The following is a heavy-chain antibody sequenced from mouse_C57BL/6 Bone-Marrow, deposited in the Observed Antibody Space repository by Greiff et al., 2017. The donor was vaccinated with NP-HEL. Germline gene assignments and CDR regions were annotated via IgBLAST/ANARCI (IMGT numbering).Heavy chain of an antibody. Sequence: EVQLVESGGGLVKPGGSLKLSCAASGFTFSSYAMSWVRQTPEKRLEWVATISDGGSYTYYPDNVKGRFTISRDNAKNNLYLQMSHLKSEDTAMYYCARDYYGSSHGYCDVWGTGTTVTVSS. CDR1: GFTFSSYA. J-gene: IGHJ1*03. D-gene: IGHD1-1*01. CDR3: ARDYYGSSHGYCDV. CDR2: ISDGGSYT. V-gene: IGHV5-4*01.